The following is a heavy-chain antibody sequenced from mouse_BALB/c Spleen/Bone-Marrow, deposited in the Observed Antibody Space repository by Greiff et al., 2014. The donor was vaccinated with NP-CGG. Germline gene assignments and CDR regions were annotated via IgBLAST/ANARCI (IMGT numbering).Heavy chain of an antibody. J-gene: IGHJ4*01. CDR1: GYTFTSYW. V-gene: IGHV1-69*02. Sequence: QVQLQQPGAELVRPGASVKLSCKASGYTFTSYWINWVKQRPGQGLEWIGNIYPSDSYTNYNQKFKDKATLTVGKSSSTAYMQLSSPTSEDSAVYYCTRRDYAMDYWGQGTSVTVSS. CDR2: IYPSDSYT. CDR3: TRRDYAMDY.